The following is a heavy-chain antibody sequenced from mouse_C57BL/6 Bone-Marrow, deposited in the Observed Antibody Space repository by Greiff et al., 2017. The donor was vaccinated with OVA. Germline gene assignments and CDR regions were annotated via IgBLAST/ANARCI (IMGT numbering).Heavy chain of an antibody. CDR3: TDGYSGGDY. CDR1: GFNIKDDY. D-gene: IGHD2-3*01. V-gene: IGHV14-4*01. CDR2: IDPENGDT. J-gene: IGHJ4*01. Sequence: EVQLQPSGAELVRPGASVKLSCTASGFNIKDDYMHWVKQRPEQGLEWIGWIDPENGDTEYASKFQGKATITADTSSNTAYLQLSSLTSEDTAVYYCTDGYSGGDYWGQGTSVTVSS.